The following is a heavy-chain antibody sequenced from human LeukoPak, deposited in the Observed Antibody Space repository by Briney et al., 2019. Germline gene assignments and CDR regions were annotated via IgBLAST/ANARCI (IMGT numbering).Heavy chain of an antibody. CDR2: IFYSGST. J-gene: IGHJ4*02. V-gene: IGHV4-59*01. Sequence: SETLSLTCAVYGGSFSGYYWSWIRQPPGKGLEWIGYIFYSGSTNYNPSLKSRVTISVDTSKNQFSLQLSSVTAADTAVYYCARGGNYYDSSGRLDYWGQGTLVTVSS. CDR3: ARGGNYYDSSGRLDY. CDR1: GGSFSGYY. D-gene: IGHD3-22*01.